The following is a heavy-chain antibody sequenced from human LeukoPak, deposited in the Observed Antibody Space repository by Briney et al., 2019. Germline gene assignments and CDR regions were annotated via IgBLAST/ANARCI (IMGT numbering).Heavy chain of an antibody. Sequence: PGGSLRLSCAASEFTFNNYWIHWVRQAPGKGLVWVSFVNNDGTVTDYAGSVKGRFTMSRDNAKNMLYLQMNSLRAEDTAIYYCARGGLAGATPDYWGQGALVTVSS. J-gene: IGHJ4*02. CDR3: ARGGLAGATPDY. D-gene: IGHD1-26*01. CDR2: VNNDGTVT. CDR1: EFTFNNYW. V-gene: IGHV3-74*01.